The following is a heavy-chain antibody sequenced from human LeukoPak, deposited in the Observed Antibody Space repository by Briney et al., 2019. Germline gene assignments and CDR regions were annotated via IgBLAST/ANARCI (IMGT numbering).Heavy chain of an antibody. V-gene: IGHV3-11*04. CDR1: GFTVSDNY. CDR2: ISGSGGST. D-gene: IGHD1-1*01. Sequence: NPGGSLRLSCAASGFTVSDNYMSWFRQAPGKGLEWVSAISGSGGSTYYADSVKGRFTISRDNAKNSLYLQMNSLRAEDTAVYYCARGQRARGYYYYMDVWGKGTTVTVSS. CDR3: ARGQRARGYYYYMDV. J-gene: IGHJ6*03.